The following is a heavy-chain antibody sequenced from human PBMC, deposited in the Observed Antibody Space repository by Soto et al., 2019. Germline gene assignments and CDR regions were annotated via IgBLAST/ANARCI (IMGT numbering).Heavy chain of an antibody. D-gene: IGHD3-3*01. J-gene: IGHJ4*02. V-gene: IGHV1-18*01. CDR2: IRDYNGNT. Sequence: RGVGPAAAREREWMGWIRDYNGNTNYAQNLQGRVTITTDKSTSTAYLELKSLRSDDTAVYYCARDRKLRFLEWIRSRMDYWGQGTMVTVSS. CDR3: ARDRKLRFLEWIRSRMDY.